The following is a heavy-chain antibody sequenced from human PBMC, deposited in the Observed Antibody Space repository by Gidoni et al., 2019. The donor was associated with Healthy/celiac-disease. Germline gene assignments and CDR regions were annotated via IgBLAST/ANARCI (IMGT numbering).Heavy chain of an antibody. J-gene: IGHJ4*02. D-gene: IGHD4-17*01. CDR2: IYYSGST. Sequence: QLQLQESGPGLVKPSETLSLTCTVSGGSIRSSSYYWGWIRQPPGKGLEWIGSIYYSGSTYYNPSLKSRVTISVDTSKNQFSLKLSSVTAADTAVYYCARHEDYGDYDYFDYWGQGTLVTVSS. V-gene: IGHV4-39*01. CDR1: GGSIRSSSYY. CDR3: ARHEDYGDYDYFDY.